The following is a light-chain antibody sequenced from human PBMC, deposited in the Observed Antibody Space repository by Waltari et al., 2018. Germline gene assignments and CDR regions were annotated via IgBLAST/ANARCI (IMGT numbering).Light chain of an antibody. CDR3: QQYNQWPRT. V-gene: IGKV3-15*01. CDR2: DAS. Sequence: GRAGQSVSSKLAWYQQIPGQAPSLLIYDASTRATAIPARFTAGGSGTEFTLSISSLQSEDFAVYYCQQYNQWPRTFGQGTKVEIK. CDR1: QSVSSK. J-gene: IGKJ1*01.